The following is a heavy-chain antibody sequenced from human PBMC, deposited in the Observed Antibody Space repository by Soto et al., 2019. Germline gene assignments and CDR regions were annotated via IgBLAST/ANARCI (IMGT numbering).Heavy chain of an antibody. Sequence: QVQLVESGGGVVQPGESLRLSCAASGFTFSTYAMHWVRQTPGKGLEWVAAISADGTYKNHVDSVKGRLTISRDNSKNTLYLQMNSLRPEDTAVYYCARQVGSWGVWYFDFWGQGSLVSVSS. CDR3: ARQVGSWGVWYFDF. J-gene: IGHJ4*02. CDR2: ISADGTYK. V-gene: IGHV3-30*03. CDR1: GFTFSTYA. D-gene: IGHD6-13*01.